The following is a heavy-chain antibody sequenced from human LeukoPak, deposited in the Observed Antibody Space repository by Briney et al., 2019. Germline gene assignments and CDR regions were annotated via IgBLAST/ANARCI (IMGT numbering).Heavy chain of an antibody. D-gene: IGHD3-16*01. Sequence: PGGSLRLSCAASGFTFGTSAMSWVRQAPGKGPEWVSTFGRSGSDTYYSDSVKGRFTISRDKSQSTLYLQMNSLRAEDTAVYYCAKDRDGGSNTKAKGFDYWGQGTLVTVSS. CDR3: AKDRDGGSNTKAKGFDY. CDR2: FGRSGSDT. V-gene: IGHV3-23*01. CDR1: GFTFGTSA. J-gene: IGHJ4*02.